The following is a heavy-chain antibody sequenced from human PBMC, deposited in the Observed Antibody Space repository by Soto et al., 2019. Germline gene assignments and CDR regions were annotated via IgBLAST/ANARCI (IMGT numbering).Heavy chain of an antibody. D-gene: IGHD3-16*01. CDR3: ARELGMSVRGTAFDI. CDR2: IYYSGST. J-gene: IGHJ3*02. CDR1: GGSISSGGYY. Sequence: QVQLQESGPGLVKPSQTLSLTCTVSGGSISSGGYYWSWIRQHPGKGLEWIGYIYYSGSTYYNPSLKSRGTTSVDTPKHQVSLKLSSATAAVTAAYYGARELGMSVRGTAFDIWGQGTMVTVSS. V-gene: IGHV4-31*03.